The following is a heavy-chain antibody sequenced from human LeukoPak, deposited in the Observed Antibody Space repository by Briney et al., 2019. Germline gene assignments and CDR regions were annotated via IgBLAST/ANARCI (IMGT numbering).Heavy chain of an antibody. J-gene: IGHJ4*02. Sequence: GGSLRLSCAASGFTVSSTYVNWVRQAPGKGLEWVSVIYSGGTTYYADSVKGRFTISRDNSKNTLYLQMNSLRAEDTAVYYCAKASYDSSGYYYFDYWGQGTLVTVSS. CDR1: GFTVSSTY. V-gene: IGHV3-53*01. CDR2: IYSGGTT. CDR3: AKASYDSSGYYYFDY. D-gene: IGHD3-22*01.